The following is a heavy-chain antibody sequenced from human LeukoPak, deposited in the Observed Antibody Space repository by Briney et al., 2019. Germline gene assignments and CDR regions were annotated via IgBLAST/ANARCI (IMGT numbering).Heavy chain of an antibody. CDR1: GFTVSSNY. D-gene: IGHD6-19*01. CDR3: ARALEPSIAVIDY. V-gene: IGHV3-21*01. J-gene: IGHJ4*02. CDR2: ISSSSSYI. Sequence: GGSLRLSCAASGFTVSSNYMSWVRQAPGKGLEWVSSISSSSSYIYYADSVKGRFTISRDNAKNSLYLQMNSLRAEDTAVYYCARALEPSIAVIDYWGQGTLVTVSS.